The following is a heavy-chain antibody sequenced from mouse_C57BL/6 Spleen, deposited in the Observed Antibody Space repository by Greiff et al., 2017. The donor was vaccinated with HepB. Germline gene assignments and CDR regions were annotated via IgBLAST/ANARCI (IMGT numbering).Heavy chain of an antibody. CDR3: ARGYYGSSYVRAMDY. CDR1: GYAFSSSW. V-gene: IGHV1-82*01. J-gene: IGHJ4*01. Sequence: VKLQESGPELVKPGASVKISCKASGYAFSSSWMNWVKQRPGKGLEWIGRIYPGDGDTNYNGKVKGKATLTSDKSSSTAYMQLSSLTSEDSAVYFCARGYYGSSYVRAMDYWGQGTSVTVSS. D-gene: IGHD1-1*01. CDR2: IYPGDGDT.